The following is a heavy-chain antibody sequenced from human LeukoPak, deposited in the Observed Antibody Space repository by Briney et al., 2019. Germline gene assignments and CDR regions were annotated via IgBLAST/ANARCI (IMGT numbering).Heavy chain of an antibody. CDR1: GDSVSTSGVA. D-gene: IGHD6-25*01. CDR3: ARGRASAFDV. J-gene: IGHJ3*01. Sequence: SQTLSLTFAISGDSVSTSGVAWNWVRQSPSRGLEWLGRTYYTSKWNTDYAVSVKSRIVVNPDTSKNQFSLQLNAVTAEDTAVYYCARGRASAFDVLRQGTKVSVSS. CDR2: TYYTSKWNT. V-gene: IGHV6-1*01.